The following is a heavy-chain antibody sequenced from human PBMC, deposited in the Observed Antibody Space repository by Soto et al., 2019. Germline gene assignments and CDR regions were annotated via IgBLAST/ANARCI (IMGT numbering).Heavy chain of an antibody. CDR2: IIPIFGTA. CDR3: ARDKDSGSYLMGAFDI. D-gene: IGHD1-26*01. CDR1: GGTFSSYA. V-gene: IGHV1-69*12. Sequence: QVQLVQSGAEVKKPGSSVNVSCKASGGTFSSYAISWVRQAPGQGLEWMGGIIPIFGTANYAQKFQGRVTITGDESTSXVYVELSSLRSADTAVYYCARDKDSGSYLMGAFDIWGQGTMVTVSS. J-gene: IGHJ3*02.